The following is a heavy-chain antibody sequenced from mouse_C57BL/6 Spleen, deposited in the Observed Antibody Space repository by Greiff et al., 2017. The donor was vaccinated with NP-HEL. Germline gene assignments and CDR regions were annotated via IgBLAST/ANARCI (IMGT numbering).Heavy chain of an antibody. J-gene: IGHJ2*01. CDR3: ARGDDYDGYYFDY. D-gene: IGHD2-4*01. V-gene: IGHV5-4*03. Sequence: EVMLVESGGGLVKPGGSLKLSCAASGFTFSSYAMSWVRQTPEKRLEWVATISDGGSYTYYPDNVKGRFTISRDNAKNNLYLQMSHLKSEDTAMYYCARGDDYDGYYFDYWAKAPLSQSPQ. CDR1: GFTFSSYA. CDR2: ISDGGSYT.